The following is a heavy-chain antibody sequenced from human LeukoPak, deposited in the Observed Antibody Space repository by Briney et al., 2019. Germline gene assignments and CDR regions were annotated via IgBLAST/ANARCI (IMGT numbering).Heavy chain of an antibody. CDR3: ARDQGYSYGYFGY. D-gene: IGHD5-18*01. V-gene: IGHV1-3*01. Sequence: ASVKVSCKASGYTFTSYAMHWVRQAPGQRLEWMGWINAGNGNTKYSQKFQGRVTITRDTSASTAYMELSSLRSEDTAVYYCARDQGYSYGYFGYWGQGTPVTVSS. CDR2: INAGNGNT. CDR1: GYTFTSYA. J-gene: IGHJ4*02.